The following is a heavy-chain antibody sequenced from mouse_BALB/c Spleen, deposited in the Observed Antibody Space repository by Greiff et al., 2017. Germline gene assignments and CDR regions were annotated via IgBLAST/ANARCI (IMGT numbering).Heavy chain of an antibody. CDR3: DGQDYGFDY. CDR1: GFAFSSYD. V-gene: IGHV5-12-1*01. D-gene: IGHD1-1*01. Sequence: EVKLVESGGGLVKPGGSLKLSCAASGFAFSSYDMSWVRQTPEKRLEWVAYISSGGGSTYYPDTVKGRFTISRDNAKNTLYLQMSSLKSEDTALYYGDGQDYGFDYWGQGTTLTVSS. J-gene: IGHJ2*01. CDR2: ISSGGGST.